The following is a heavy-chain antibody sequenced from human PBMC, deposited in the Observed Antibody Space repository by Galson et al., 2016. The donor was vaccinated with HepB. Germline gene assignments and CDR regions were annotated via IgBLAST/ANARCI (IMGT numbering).Heavy chain of an antibody. Sequence: SLRLSCAAPGFSFSNSGMSWVRQAPGRGLEWVSGITRSGNPTHYADFVKGRFTISRDNSKNTLYLYMNNLTAGDTAIYYCGKHGGFDYWGQGALVTVSS. D-gene: IGHD3-16*01. J-gene: IGHJ4*02. CDR1: GFSFSNSG. V-gene: IGHV3-23*01. CDR3: GKHGGFDY. CDR2: ITRSGNPT.